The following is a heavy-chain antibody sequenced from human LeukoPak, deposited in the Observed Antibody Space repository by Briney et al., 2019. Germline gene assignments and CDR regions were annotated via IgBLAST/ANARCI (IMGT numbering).Heavy chain of an antibody. CDR2: IGSAGYT. CDR3: VRQPDSARYGFDY. J-gene: IGHJ4*02. D-gene: IGHD1-14*01. CDR1: GFTFDNND. Sequence: PGGSLRLSCEVSGFTFDNNDMHWVRQTRGKGLEWVSAIGSAGYTYYADSVRGRFTITRDNAKQSLYLQMNSLRVEDTAVYHCVRQPDSARYGFDYWGRGTQVTVSS. V-gene: IGHV3-13*01.